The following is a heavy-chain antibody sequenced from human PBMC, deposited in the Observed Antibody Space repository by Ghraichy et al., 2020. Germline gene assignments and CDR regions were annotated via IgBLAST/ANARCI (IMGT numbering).Heavy chain of an antibody. CDR3: AQSVLRYFDWSEFDP. CDR2: ISSSSSYI. V-gene: IGHV3-21*01. D-gene: IGHD3-9*01. J-gene: IGHJ5*02. Sequence: GGSLRLSCAASGFTFSSYSMNWVRQAPGKGLEWVSSISSSSSYIYYADSVKGRFTISRDNAKNSLYLQMNSLRAEDTAVYYCAQSVLRYFDWSEFDPWGQGTLVTVSS. CDR1: GFTFSSYS.